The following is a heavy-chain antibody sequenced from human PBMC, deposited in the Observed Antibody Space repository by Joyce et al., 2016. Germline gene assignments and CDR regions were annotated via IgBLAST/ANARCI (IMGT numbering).Heavy chain of an antibody. CDR3: AYCSTATSDYYYMDV. CDR1: GGTFSSYA. Sequence: QVQLVQSGAEVKKPGSSVKVSCKASGGTFSSYAISWVRQAAGQGLEWMGWIIPIVGTANYAQKFQGRVTITADKSTSTAYMELSSLRSEDTAVYYCAYCSTATSDYYYMDVWGKGTTVTVSS. D-gene: IGHD2-2*01. CDR2: IIPIVGTA. V-gene: IGHV1-69*06. J-gene: IGHJ6*03.